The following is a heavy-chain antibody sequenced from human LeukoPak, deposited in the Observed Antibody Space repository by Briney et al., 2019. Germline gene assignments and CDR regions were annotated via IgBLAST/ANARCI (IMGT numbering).Heavy chain of an antibody. CDR3: AKPPKTGSFDY. Sequence: GGSLRLSCAASGFTFSSYAMNWVRQAPGKGLEWLSTISDIGGNTYYADSVKGRFTISRDNSRNTLYLQMNSLRVEDTAVYFCAKPPKTGSFDYWGQGTLVTVSS. J-gene: IGHJ4*02. CDR1: GFTFSSYA. V-gene: IGHV3-23*01. CDR2: ISDIGGNT. D-gene: IGHD7-27*01.